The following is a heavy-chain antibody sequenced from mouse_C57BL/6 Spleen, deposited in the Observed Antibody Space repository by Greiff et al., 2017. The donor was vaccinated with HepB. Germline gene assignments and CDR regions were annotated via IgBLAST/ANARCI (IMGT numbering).Heavy chain of an antibody. V-gene: IGHV1-20*01. CDR2: INPYNGDT. CDR1: GYSFTGYF. J-gene: IGHJ3*01. Sequence: VHVKQSGPELVKPGDSVKISCKASGYSFTGYFMNWVMQSHGKSLEWIGRINPYNGDTFYNQKFKGKATLTVDKSSSTAHMELRSLTSEDSAVYYCARADYYGSSYWFAYWGQGTLVTVSA. D-gene: IGHD1-1*01. CDR3: ARADYYGSSYWFAY.